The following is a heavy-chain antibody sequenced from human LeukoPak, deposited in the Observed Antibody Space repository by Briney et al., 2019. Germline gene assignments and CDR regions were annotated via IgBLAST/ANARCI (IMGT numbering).Heavy chain of an antibody. CDR2: LSASGGGT. D-gene: IGHD2-2*01. V-gene: IGHV3-23*01. Sequence: GGSLRLSCAASGFTFSRYAMSWVRQAPGKGLEWVSALSASGGGTYYADSVKGRFTISRDNSRNTLFLQMNSLRAEDTAVYYCAKDAVRVGSCSSTSCYSDPVDYWGQGTLVTVSS. CDR3: AKDAVRVGSCSSTSCYSDPVDY. J-gene: IGHJ4*02. CDR1: GFTFSRYA.